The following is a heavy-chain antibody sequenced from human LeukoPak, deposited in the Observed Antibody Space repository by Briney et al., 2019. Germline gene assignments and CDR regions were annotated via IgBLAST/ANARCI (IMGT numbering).Heavy chain of an antibody. CDR1: GYTFTSYD. J-gene: IGHJ3*02. V-gene: IGHV1-8*03. CDR3: ARGVVVVPAAIDAFDI. D-gene: IGHD2-2*01. CDR2: MNPNSGNK. Sequence: ASVKVSCKASGYTFTSYDINWVRQATGQGLEWMGWMNPNSGNKGYAQKFQGRVTITRNTSISTAYMELSSLRSEDTAVYYCARGVVVVPAAIDAFDIWGQGTMVTVSS.